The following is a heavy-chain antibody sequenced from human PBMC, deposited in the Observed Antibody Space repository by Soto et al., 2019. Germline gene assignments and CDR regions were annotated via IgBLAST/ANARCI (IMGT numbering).Heavy chain of an antibody. Sequence: EVQLVGSGGGLVQPGGSLRLSCEASGFTFSSYWMHWVGQAPGKGLVWVARSNRDGVGTTYADSVKGRFTISRDNAKNTLYLQMNSLTAEDTAVYYCARCSFAAHNWFYPWGQGTLVTVSS. J-gene: IGHJ5*02. CDR1: GFTFSSYW. D-gene: IGHD3-10*02. V-gene: IGHV3-74*01. CDR2: SNRDGVGT. CDR3: ARCSFAAHNWFYP.